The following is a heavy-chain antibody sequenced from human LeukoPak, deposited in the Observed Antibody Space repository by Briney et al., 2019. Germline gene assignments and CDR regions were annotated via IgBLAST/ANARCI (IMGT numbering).Heavy chain of an antibody. CDR3: ARARYYGSGSYYILVPYGMDV. D-gene: IGHD3-10*01. J-gene: IGHJ6*02. CDR2: INHSGST. V-gene: IGHV4-34*01. Sequence: SETLSLTCAVYGGSFSGYYWSWVRQPPGKGLEWIGEINHSGSTNYNPSLKSRVTISVDTSKNQFSLKLSSVTAADTAVYYCARARYYGSGSYYILVPYGMDVWGQGTTVTVSS. CDR1: GGSFSGYY.